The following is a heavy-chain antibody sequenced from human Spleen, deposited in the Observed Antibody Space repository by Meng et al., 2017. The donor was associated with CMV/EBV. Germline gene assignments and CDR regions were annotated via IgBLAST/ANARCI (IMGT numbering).Heavy chain of an antibody. J-gene: IGHJ6*02. CDR1: GLTFDDYA. CDR2: ISWNSGSI. D-gene: IGHD2-2*02. V-gene: IGHV3-9*01. CDR3: AKDIPQRGQLLYYYYYYGMDV. Sequence: GGSLRLSCAASGLTFDDYAMHWVRQAPGKGLEWVSGISWNSGSIGYADSVKGRFTISRDNAKNSLYLQMNSLRAEDTALYYCAKDIPQRGQLLYYYYYYGMDVWGQGTTVTVSS.